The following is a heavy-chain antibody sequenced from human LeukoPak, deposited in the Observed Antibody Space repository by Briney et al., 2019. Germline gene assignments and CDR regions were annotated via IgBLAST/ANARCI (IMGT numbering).Heavy chain of an antibody. CDR1: GGTFSSYA. V-gene: IGHV1-69*05. CDR3: ARGYCSGGSCYNNWFDP. CDR2: IIPIYGTA. Sequence: GASVKVSCKASGGTFSSYAISWVRQAPGQGLEWMGGIIPIYGTANYAQKFQGRVTITTDESTSTAYMKLSSLRSEDTAVYYCARGYCSGGSCYNNWFDPWGQGTLVTVSS. D-gene: IGHD2-15*01. J-gene: IGHJ5*02.